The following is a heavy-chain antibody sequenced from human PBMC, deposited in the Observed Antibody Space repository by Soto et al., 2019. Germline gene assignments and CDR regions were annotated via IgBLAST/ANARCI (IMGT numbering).Heavy chain of an antibody. CDR2: IIPIFGTA. CDR3: ARDYVVVPAILKGYGMDV. V-gene: IGHV1-69*06. J-gene: IGHJ6*02. Sequence: GASVKVSCKASGGTFSSYAISWVRQAPGQGLEWMGGIIPIFGTANYAQKFQGRVTITADKSTSTAYVELSSLRSEDTAVYYCARDYVVVPAILKGYGMDVWGQGTTVTVSS. D-gene: IGHD2-2*01. CDR1: GGTFSSYA.